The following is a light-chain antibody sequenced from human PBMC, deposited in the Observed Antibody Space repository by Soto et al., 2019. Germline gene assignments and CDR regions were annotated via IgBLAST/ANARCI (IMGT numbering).Light chain of an antibody. CDR1: QSVLYNYNNKNN. J-gene: IGKJ1*01. Sequence: DILMTQSPDSLAVSLGERATINCKSSQSVLYNYNNKNNLAWYQQKPGQPPKLLIYWASTRKSGVPDRFSGSESGTDFTLTISSLQAEDVAVYYCQQYYSTPRTFGQGTKVDIK. CDR3: QQYYSTPRT. CDR2: WAS. V-gene: IGKV4-1*01.